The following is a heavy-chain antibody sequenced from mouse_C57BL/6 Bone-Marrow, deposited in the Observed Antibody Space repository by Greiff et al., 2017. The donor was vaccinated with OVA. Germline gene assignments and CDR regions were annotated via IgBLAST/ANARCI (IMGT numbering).Heavy chain of an antibody. CDR2: ISNGGGST. J-gene: IGHJ4*01. V-gene: IGHV5-12*01. Sequence: EVKLMESGGGLVQPGGSLKLSCAASGFTFSDFYMYWIRQTPEKRLEWVAYISNGGGSTYYPDNVKGRFTISRDNAKNTLYLPMSRLKSEDTAMYYCARLDAMDYGGQGTSVTVSS. CDR3: ARLDAMDY. CDR1: GFTFSDFY.